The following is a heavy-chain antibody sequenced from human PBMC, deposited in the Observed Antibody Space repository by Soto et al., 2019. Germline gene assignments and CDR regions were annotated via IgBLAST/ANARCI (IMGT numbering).Heavy chain of an antibody. V-gene: IGHV3-74*01. CDR2: INSDGSST. D-gene: IGHD6-19*01. J-gene: IGHJ4*02. CDR1: GFTLRDYW. Sequence: PGGSLRLSCAASGFTLRDYWMHWVRQAPGKGLVWVSRINSDGSSTTYADSVKGRFIISRDSAKNTLYLQMNSLRAEDTALYYCARDPAPSGWYDYWGQGTRVTVSS. CDR3: ARDPAPSGWYDY.